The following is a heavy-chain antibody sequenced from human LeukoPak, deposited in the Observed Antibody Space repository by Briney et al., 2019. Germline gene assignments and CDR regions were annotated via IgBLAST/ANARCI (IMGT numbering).Heavy chain of an antibody. CDR3: ARGRKDRATDISTGYYSPYYFDY. J-gene: IGHJ4*02. V-gene: IGHV4-59*08. Sequence: SETLSLTCTVSGGSISSYYWSWMRQPPGKGLEWIGYIYYSGSTNYNPSLKSRVTISVDTSKNQFSLKLSSVTAADTAVYYCARGRKDRATDISTGYYSPYYFDYWGQGTLVTVSS. CDR1: GGSISSYY. D-gene: IGHD3-9*01. CDR2: IYYSGST.